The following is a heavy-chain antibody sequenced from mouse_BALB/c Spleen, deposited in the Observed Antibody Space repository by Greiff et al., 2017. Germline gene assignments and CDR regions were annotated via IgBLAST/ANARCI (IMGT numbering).Heavy chain of an antibody. V-gene: IGHV1-82*01. CDR1: GYAFSSSW. J-gene: IGHJ2*01. Sequence: QVQLKQSGPDLVKPGASVKISCKASGYAFSSSWMNWVKQRPGQGLEWIGRIYPGDGDTNYNGKFKGKATLTADKSSSTAYMQLSSLTSVDSAVYFCARGYWYYFDYWGQGTTLTVSS. D-gene: IGHD2-14*01. CDR2: IYPGDGDT. CDR3: ARGYWYYFDY.